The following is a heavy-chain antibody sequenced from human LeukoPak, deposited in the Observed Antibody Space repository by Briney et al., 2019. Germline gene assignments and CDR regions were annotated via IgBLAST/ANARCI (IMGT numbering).Heavy chain of an antibody. J-gene: IGHJ1*01. D-gene: IGHD2-2*01. Sequence: ASVKVSCKASGYTFTGYYMHWVRQAPGQGLEWMGWINPNSGGTNYAQKFQGRVTMTRDTSISTAYMELSRLRSDDTAVYYCARARIYCSSTSCYGRDFQHWGQGTLVTVSS. CDR2: INPNSGGT. CDR3: ARARIYCSSTSCYGRDFQH. CDR1: GYTFTGYY. V-gene: IGHV1-2*02.